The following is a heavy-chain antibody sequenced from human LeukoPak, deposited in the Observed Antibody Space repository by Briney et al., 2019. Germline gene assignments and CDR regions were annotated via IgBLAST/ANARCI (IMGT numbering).Heavy chain of an antibody. D-gene: IGHD3-22*01. CDR1: GFTFSSYS. V-gene: IGHV3-48*01. Sequence: GGSLRLSCAASGFTFSSYSMNWVRQAPGKGLEWVSYISSSSGTIYYADSVKGRFTISRDNAKNSLYLQMNSLRAEDTAVYYCARGDTYYYDSSGYYHAFDIWGQGTMVTVSS. CDR3: ARGDTYYYDSSGYYHAFDI. J-gene: IGHJ3*02. CDR2: ISSSSGTI.